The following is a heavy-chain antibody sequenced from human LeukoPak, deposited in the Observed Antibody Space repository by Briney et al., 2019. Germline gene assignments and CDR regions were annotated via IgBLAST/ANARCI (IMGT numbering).Heavy chain of an antibody. Sequence: SQTLSLTCTVSGGSISSGRYYWSWIRQPPGKGLEWIGYIYYSGSTNYNPSLKSRVTISVDTSKNQFSLKLSSVTAADTAVYYCARTTEAHSWRTRYYDYYMDVWGKGTTVTVSS. CDR1: GGSISSGRYY. D-gene: IGHD6-13*01. CDR2: IYYSGST. CDR3: ARTTEAHSWRTRYYDYYMDV. V-gene: IGHV4-61*01. J-gene: IGHJ6*03.